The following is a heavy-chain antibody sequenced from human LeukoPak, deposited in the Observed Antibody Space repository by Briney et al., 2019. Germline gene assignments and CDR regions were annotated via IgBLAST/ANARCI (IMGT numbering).Heavy chain of an antibody. V-gene: IGHV3-11*06. J-gene: IGHJ4*02. CDR3: AREATQARGLIDY. D-gene: IGHD5-24*01. CDR2: ISSSSSYT. CDR1: GFTFSDYY. Sequence: NPGGSLRLSCAASGFTFSDYYMSWIRQAPGKGLEWVSYISSSSSYTNYADSVKGRFTISRDNAENSLYLQMNSLRAEDTAVYYCAREATQARGLIDYWGQGTLVTVSS.